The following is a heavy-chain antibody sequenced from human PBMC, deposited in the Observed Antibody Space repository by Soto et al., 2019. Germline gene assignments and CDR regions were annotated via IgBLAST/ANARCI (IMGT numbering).Heavy chain of an antibody. CDR3: ARPRYDGSGTPFDH. D-gene: IGHD3-22*01. V-gene: IGHV3-74*01. J-gene: IGHJ4*02. CDR1: GFTFSSYW. Sequence: EVQLVESGGALVQPGGSLRLSCAASGFTFSSYWMHWVRQAPGKGLVWVSRINGDGSTTTYADSVKGRFIISRDNAKNMLYLQMTSLTAEVTAVYYCARPRYDGSGTPFDHWGQGTLVSVSS. CDR2: INGDGSTT.